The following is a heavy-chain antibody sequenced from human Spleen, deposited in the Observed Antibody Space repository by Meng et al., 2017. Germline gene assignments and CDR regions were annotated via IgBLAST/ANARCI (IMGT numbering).Heavy chain of an antibody. V-gene: IGHV4-34*01. CDR2: INHSGST. J-gene: IGHJ4*02. CDR1: DGSFTNYY. D-gene: IGHD3-16*01. Sequence: VQLHQWGSGLLKSSETLSLTCAVYDGSFTNYYWTWIRQPPGKGLEWIGEINHSGSTNYNPSLKSRVTISVDTSKNQFSLKLSSVTAADTAVYYCARGRGSYSYWGQGTLVTVSS. CDR3: ARGRGSYSY.